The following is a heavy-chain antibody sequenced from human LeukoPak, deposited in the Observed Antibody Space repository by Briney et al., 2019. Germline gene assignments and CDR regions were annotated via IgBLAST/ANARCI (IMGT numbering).Heavy chain of an antibody. CDR3: ARALIVTPASCYMDV. CDR1: GGSLSGYY. D-gene: IGHD3-22*01. V-gene: IGHV4-34*01. Sequence: KASETLSLTCAVFGGSLSGYYWSWIRQAPGKGLEWIGEINESGDTKYNPSLKSRVTISVDTSKNQFSLNVKSVTAADTAVYYCARALIVTPASCYMDVWGKGTTVTVSS. J-gene: IGHJ6*03. CDR2: INESGDT.